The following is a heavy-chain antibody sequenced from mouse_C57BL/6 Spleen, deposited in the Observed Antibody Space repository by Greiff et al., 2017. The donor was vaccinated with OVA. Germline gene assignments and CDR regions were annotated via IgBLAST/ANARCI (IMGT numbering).Heavy chain of an antibody. CDR2: ISSGGDYI. CDR1: GFTFSSYA. J-gene: IGHJ2*01. V-gene: IGHV5-9-1*02. D-gene: IGHD1-3*01. Sequence: EVKLVESGAGLVKPGGSLKLSCAASGFTFSSYAMSWVRQTPEKRLEWVAYISSGGDYIYYADTVKGRFTISRDNARNTLYLQMSSLKSEDTAMYYCTRVKGYFDYWGQGTTLTVSS. CDR3: TRVKGYFDY.